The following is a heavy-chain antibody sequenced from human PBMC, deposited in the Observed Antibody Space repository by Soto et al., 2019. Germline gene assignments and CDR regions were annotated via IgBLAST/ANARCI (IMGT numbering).Heavy chain of an antibody. CDR1: GFTFSSYG. CDR3: AFRGWTYPVGY. CDR2: ISYDGSNK. Sequence: QVQLVESGGGVVQPGRSLRLSCAASGFTFSSYGMHWVRQAPGKGLEWVAVISYDGSNKYYADSVKGRFTISRDNSKNTLYMQMNRLRAEDTAVYYCAFRGWTYPVGYWGQGTLVTVSS. J-gene: IGHJ4*02. D-gene: IGHD6-19*01. V-gene: IGHV3-30*03.